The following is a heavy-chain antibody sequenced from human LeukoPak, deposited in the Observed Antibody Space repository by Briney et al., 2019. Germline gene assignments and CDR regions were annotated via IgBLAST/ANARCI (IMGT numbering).Heavy chain of an antibody. V-gene: IGHV4-59*08. D-gene: IGHD5-18*01. CDR1: GVSISSYY. CDR3: AWRHSYGSFQH. CDR2: IYYSGSS. Sequence: SETLSLTCTVSGVSISSYYWSWIRQPPGKGLEWIGYIYYSGSSNYNPSLKSRVTISVDTSKNQFSLKLSSVTAADTAVYYCAWRHSYGSFQHWGQGTLVTVSS. J-gene: IGHJ1*01.